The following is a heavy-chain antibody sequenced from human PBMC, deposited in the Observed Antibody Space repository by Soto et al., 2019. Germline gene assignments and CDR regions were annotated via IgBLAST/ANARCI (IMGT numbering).Heavy chain of an antibody. J-gene: IGHJ4*02. D-gene: IGHD1-26*01. Sequence: QVQLQESGPGLVKPSGTLSLTCAVFGGSISNSNWWTWVRQPPGKGLDWIGEIFHSGSTNYNSSLLGRVTISVDKANNQFSLKLSSVTAADTAVYYFAHRQIVGAAIWGQGTLVTVSS. CDR3: AHRQIVGAAI. V-gene: IGHV4-4*02. CDR2: IFHSGST. CDR1: GGSISNSNW.